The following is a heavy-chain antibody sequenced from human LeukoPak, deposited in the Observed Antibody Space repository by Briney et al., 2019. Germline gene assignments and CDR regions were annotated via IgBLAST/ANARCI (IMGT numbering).Heavy chain of an antibody. CDR1: GFTFPTYW. CDR3: ARDPVYCSGGSCYSGGGYYYYYGMNV. Sequence: PGGSLRLSCATSGFTFPTYWMRWVRQAPGKGLVWVSRVNSDGSRTDYADSVKGRFTVSRDNAKNTLYLQMNSLRAEDTAVYYCARDPVYCSGGSCYSGGGYYYYYGMNVWGQGTTVTVSS. V-gene: IGHV3-74*01. CDR2: VNSDGSRT. D-gene: IGHD2-15*01. J-gene: IGHJ6*02.